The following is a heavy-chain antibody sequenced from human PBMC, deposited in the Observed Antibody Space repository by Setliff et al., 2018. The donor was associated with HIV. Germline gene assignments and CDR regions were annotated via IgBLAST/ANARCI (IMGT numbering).Heavy chain of an antibody. CDR1: GGSFSGYY. J-gene: IGHJ4*02. Sequence: SETLSLTCAVYGGSFSGYYWNWIRQPPGKGLEWIGEIYHGGSTNYNSSLKSRVTISVDKSKNQFSLKLSSVTAADTAVYYCARSSTPDSSAYYPDYWGQGTLVTVSS. CDR3: ARSSTPDSSAYYPDY. V-gene: IGHV4-34*01. CDR2: IYHGGST. D-gene: IGHD3-22*01.